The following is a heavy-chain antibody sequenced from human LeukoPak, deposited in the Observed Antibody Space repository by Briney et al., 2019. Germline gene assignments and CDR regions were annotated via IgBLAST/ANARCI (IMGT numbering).Heavy chain of an antibody. Sequence: GGSLRLSCAASGFTFSSYSMNWVRQAPGKGLEWVGRVKSKADDGTTDYAAPVQGRFTISRDDSKNTLSLQMNSLKTEDTAVYYCATEGGSGSYYGDDAFDMWGRGTMVTVSS. V-gene: IGHV3-15*01. CDR3: ATEGGSGSYYGDDAFDM. CDR2: VKSKADDGTT. CDR1: GFTFSSYS. J-gene: IGHJ3*02. D-gene: IGHD3-10*01.